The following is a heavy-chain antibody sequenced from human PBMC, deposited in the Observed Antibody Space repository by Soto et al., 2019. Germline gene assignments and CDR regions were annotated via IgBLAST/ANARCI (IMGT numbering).Heavy chain of an antibody. CDR3: ARGALTTVTTYYYGMDV. V-gene: IGHV1-69*06. CDR2: IIPIFGTA. CDR1: GGTFSSYA. J-gene: IGHJ6*02. Sequence: KVSCKASGGTFSSYAISWVRQAPGQGLEWMGGIIPIFGTANYAQKFQGRVTITADKSTSTAYMELSSLRSEDTAVYYCARGALTTVTTYYYGMDVWGQGTTVTVSS. D-gene: IGHD4-4*01.